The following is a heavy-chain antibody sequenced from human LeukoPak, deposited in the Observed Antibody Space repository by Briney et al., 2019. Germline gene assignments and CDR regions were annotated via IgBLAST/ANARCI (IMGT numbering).Heavy chain of an antibody. Sequence: SETLSLTCVVYGGSFSGYYWSWIRQPPGKGLEWIGEINHSGSTNYNPSLKSRVTISVDTSKNQFSLKLSSVTAADTAVYYRARFVDYYDTSGPHYFDYWGQGTLVTVSS. CDR2: INHSGST. D-gene: IGHD3-22*01. CDR1: GGSFSGYY. V-gene: IGHV4-34*01. J-gene: IGHJ4*02. CDR3: ARFVDYYDTSGPHYFDY.